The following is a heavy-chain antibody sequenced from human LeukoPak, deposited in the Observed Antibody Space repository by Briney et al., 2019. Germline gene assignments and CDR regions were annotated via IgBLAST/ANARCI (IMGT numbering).Heavy chain of an antibody. CDR1: GFTFSDYY. CDR2: ISSNGGST. V-gene: IGHV3-64*01. D-gene: IGHD5-24*01. J-gene: IGHJ4*02. Sequence: GGSLRLSCEASGFTFSDYYMSWIRQAPGKGLEYVSAISSNGGSTYYANSVKGRFTISRDNSKNTLYLQMGSLRAEDMAVYYCARSGVGMATNDYWGQGTLVTVSS. CDR3: ARSGVGMATNDY.